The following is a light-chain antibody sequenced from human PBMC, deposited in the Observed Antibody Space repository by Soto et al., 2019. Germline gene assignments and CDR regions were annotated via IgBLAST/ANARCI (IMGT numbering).Light chain of an antibody. J-gene: IGKJ5*01. Sequence: EIVLTQSPGTLALSPGERATLSCRASQSVSSSYLAWYQQKPGQAPRLLIYGASSRATGIPDRFSGSGSGTDFTLTIRRLEPEDFAVYYCQQYGSSLGVTFGGGTRREIK. V-gene: IGKV3-20*01. CDR2: GAS. CDR1: QSVSSSY. CDR3: QQYGSSLGVT.